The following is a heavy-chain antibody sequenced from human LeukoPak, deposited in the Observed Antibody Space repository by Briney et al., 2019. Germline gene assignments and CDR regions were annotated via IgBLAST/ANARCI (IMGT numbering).Heavy chain of an antibody. CDR2: MNPNSGNT. J-gene: IGHJ5*02. CDR3: ARVYCGGGSCYSRGAFDP. Sequence: GASVKVSCKASGYTFTSYDINWVRQATGQGLEWMGWMNPNSGNTGYAQKFQGRVTITRNTSISTAYMELSSLRSEDTAVYYCARVYCGGGSCYSRGAFDPWGQGTLVTVSS. CDR1: GYTFTSYD. V-gene: IGHV1-8*03. D-gene: IGHD2-15*01.